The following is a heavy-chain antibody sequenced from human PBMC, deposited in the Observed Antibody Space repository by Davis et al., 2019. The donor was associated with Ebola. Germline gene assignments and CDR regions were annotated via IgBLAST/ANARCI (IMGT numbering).Heavy chain of an antibody. CDR1: GYNFSELS. Sequence: ASVKVSCKVSGYNFSELSRHWVRQAPGKGLEWIGHFAPENGKTICAQKFQGRVTMTEDTSTDTAYMELSSLTSEDTAMYFCATDIYSVMAFDYWGQGSLVTVSS. D-gene: IGHD3-16*01. V-gene: IGHV1-24*01. CDR3: ATDIYSVMAFDY. J-gene: IGHJ4*02. CDR2: FAPENGKT.